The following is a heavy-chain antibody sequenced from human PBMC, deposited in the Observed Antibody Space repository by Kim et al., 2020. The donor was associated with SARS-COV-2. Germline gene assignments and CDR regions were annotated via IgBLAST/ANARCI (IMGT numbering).Heavy chain of an antibody. CDR3: AKDSSIVVVPAAIVSSYYYGMDV. D-gene: IGHD2-2*01. V-gene: IGHV3-23*01. CDR2: ISGSGGST. J-gene: IGHJ6*02. CDR1: GFTFSSYA. Sequence: GGSLRLSCAASGFTFSSYAMSWVRQAPGKGLEWVSAISGSGGSTYYADSVKGRFTISRDNSKNTLYLQMNSLRAEDTAVYYCAKDSSIVVVPAAIVSSYYYGMDVWGQGTTVTVSS.